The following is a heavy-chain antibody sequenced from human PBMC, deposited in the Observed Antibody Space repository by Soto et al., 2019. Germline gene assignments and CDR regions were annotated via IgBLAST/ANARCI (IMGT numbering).Heavy chain of an antibody. V-gene: IGHV1-69*13. D-gene: IGHD3-22*01. CDR3: ASGYYDSSGYYSKDAFDI. CDR2: IIPIFGTA. CDR1: GGTFSSYA. J-gene: IGHJ3*02. Sequence: SVKVSCKASGGTFSSYAISWVRQAPGQGLEWMGGIIPIFGTANYAQKFQGRVTITADESTSTAYMELSSLRSEDTAVYYCASGYYDSSGYYSKDAFDIWGQGTMVTVSS.